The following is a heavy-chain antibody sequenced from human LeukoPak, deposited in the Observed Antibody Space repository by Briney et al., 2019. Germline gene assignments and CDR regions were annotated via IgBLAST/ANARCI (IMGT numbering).Heavy chain of an antibody. CDR2: ISGSGGGT. V-gene: IGHV3-23*01. D-gene: IGHD3-22*01. Sequence: GGSLRLSCAVSGITLSNYGMSWVRQAPGKGLEWVAGISGSGGGTTYADSVKGRFTISRDNAKNTLYLQMNSLRAEDTAVYFCAKRGVVIRVILVGFHKEAYYFDSWGQGALVTVSS. CDR3: AKRGVVIRVILVGFHKEAYYFDS. J-gene: IGHJ4*02. CDR1: GITLSNYG.